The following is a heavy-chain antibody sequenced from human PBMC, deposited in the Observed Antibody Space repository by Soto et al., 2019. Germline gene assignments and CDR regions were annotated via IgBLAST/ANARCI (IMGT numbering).Heavy chain of an antibody. Sequence: GGSLRLSCAASGFTISSYWMHWVRQAPGKGLVWVSRINSDGSRTSYADSAKGRFTISRDNAKNTVYLQMNSLRAEDTAVYYCARGDGDYYDGNGYLGRHWGQGTLVTVSS. D-gene: IGHD3-22*01. J-gene: IGHJ4*02. V-gene: IGHV3-74*01. CDR1: GFTISSYW. CDR2: INSDGSRT. CDR3: ARGDGDYYDGNGYLGRH.